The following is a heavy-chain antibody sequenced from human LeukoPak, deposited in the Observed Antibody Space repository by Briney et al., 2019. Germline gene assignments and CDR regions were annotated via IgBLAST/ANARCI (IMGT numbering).Heavy chain of an antibody. CDR2: MNPNSGNT. V-gene: IGHV1-8*01. J-gene: IGHJ3*02. CDR1: GYTFTRYD. D-gene: IGHD4-23*01. Sequence: ASVKVSCKASGYTFTRYDINWVRQATGQGLEWMGWMNPNSGNTGYAQKFQGRVTMTRNTSISTAYMELSSLRSEDTAVYYGARPNYGGNLGGVDAFDIWGKGTRVTVS. CDR3: ARPNYGGNLGGVDAFDI.